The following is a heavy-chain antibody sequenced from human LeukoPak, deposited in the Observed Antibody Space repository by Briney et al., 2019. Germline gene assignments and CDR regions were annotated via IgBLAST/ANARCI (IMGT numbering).Heavy chain of an antibody. V-gene: IGHV3-74*01. CDR1: GFTFSSYW. D-gene: IGHD6-19*01. J-gene: IGHJ4*02. CDR2: INSDGSST. CDR3: ARVLNQWLAPYFDY. Sequence: GGSLRLSCAASGFTFSSYWMRWVRQAPGKGLVWVSRINSDGSSTSYADSVKGRFTISRDNAKNTLYLQMNSLRAEDTAVYYCARVLNQWLAPYFDYWGQGTLVTVSS.